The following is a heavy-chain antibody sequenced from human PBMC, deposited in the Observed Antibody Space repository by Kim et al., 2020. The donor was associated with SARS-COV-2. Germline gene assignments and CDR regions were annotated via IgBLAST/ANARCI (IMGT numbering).Heavy chain of an antibody. CDR3: VKVDEEFHN. J-gene: IGHJ4*02. Sequence: SETLSLTCTVSGGSIISSTHYWGWVRQAPGKGLEWIGSVSDDGKTWYDPSLKSRVTLSIDKSNNQFFLRLTSVTAADTAVYFCVKVDEEFHNWCQGTLVT. CDR1: GGSIISSTHY. V-gene: IGHV4-39*07. CDR2: VSDDGKT.